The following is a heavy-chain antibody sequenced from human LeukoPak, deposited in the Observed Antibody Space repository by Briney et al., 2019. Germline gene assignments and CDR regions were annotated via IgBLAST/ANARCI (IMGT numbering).Heavy chain of an antibody. D-gene: IGHD6-13*01. V-gene: IGHV3-7*01. Sequence: GGSLRLSCAVSGFTLRNDWMSWVRQAPGKGLEWVAMIKQHGNEKYYVGSVRGRFTISRDDARNSLFLQMNSLGAEDTAVYYCVKDRWVDHWGQGTLVTVSS. CDR2: IKQHGNEK. J-gene: IGHJ4*02. CDR3: VKDRWVDH. CDR1: GFTLRNDW.